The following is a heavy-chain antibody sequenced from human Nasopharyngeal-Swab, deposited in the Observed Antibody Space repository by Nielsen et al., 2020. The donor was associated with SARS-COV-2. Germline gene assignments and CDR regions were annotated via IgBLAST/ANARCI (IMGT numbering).Heavy chain of an antibody. D-gene: IGHD3-10*01. J-gene: IGHJ4*02. Sequence: WIRQPPGKRLEWVANIKQDGSEKNYVDSVKGRFTISRDNAKNSLFLQMNSLRDEDTAFYYCARVGGRTSPMGYWGQGTLVTVSS. CDR2: IKQDGSEK. CDR3: ARVGGRTSPMGY. V-gene: IGHV3-7*01.